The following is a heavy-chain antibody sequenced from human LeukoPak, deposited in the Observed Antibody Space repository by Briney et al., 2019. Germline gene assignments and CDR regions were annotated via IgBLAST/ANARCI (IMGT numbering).Heavy chain of an antibody. J-gene: IGHJ3*02. CDR1: GFTFSSYG. CDR3: ARASWEGAFDI. V-gene: IGHV3-23*01. Sequence: PGGSLRLSCAASGFTFSSYGMSWVRQAPGKGLEWVSGISGSGSDGSTYYADSVKGRFTISRDNAKNTLYLQMNSLRAEDTAVYYCARASWEGAFDIWGQGTMVTVSS. D-gene: IGHD1-26*01. CDR2: ISGSGSDGST.